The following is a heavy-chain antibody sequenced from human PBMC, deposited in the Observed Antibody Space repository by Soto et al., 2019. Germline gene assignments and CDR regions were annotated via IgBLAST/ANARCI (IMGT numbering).Heavy chain of an antibody. J-gene: IGHJ6*02. CDR3: ARLAYSSSWPHYYYYGMDV. D-gene: IGHD6-13*01. CDR1: GYSFTSYW. CDR2: IDPSDSYT. V-gene: IGHV5-10-1*01. Sequence: GASLKISCKGSGYSFTSYWISWVRQVPGKGLEWMGRIDPSDSYTNYSPSFQGHVTISADKSISTAYLQWSSLKASDTAMYYCARLAYSSSWPHYYYYGMDVWGQGTTVTVSS.